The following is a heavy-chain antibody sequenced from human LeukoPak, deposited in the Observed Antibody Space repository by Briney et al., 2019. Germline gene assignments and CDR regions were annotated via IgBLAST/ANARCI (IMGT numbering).Heavy chain of an antibody. D-gene: IGHD7-27*01. J-gene: IGHJ4*02. CDR1: GFTFNTYT. CDR3: ARDNNWGSTHY. CDR2: IAYDGNNK. V-gene: IGHV3-30-3*01. Sequence: GGSLRLSCAASGFTFNTYTMHWVRQAPGKGLEWVAVIAYDGNNKYYADSVKGRFTVSRDNTKNTLYLQMNSLRAEDTAVYYCARDNNWGSTHYWGQGTLVTVSS.